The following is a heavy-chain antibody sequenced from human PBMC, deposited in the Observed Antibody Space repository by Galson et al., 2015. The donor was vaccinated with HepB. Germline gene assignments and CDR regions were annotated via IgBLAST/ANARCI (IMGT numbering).Heavy chain of an antibody. J-gene: IGHJ4*02. CDR3: ATAGDTIIWYKY. D-gene: IGHD1-1*01. Sequence: SLRLSCAASGFTVSSDTYMSWVRQAPGRRLEWVSSIYTADGTAYADSVKGRFIISRDKSKNTLHLQMNNLRAEDTAVYYCATAGDTIIWYKYWGQGTLFTVSS. V-gene: IGHV3-66*01. CDR1: GFTVSSDTY. CDR2: IYTADGT.